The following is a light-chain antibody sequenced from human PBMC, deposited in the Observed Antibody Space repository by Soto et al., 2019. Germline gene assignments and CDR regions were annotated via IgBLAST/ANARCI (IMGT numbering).Light chain of an antibody. Sequence: QSVLTQPPSVSGAPGQSVTISCTGSSSNIGAGYYVHWYQQLPGTAPKLLIHGNTNRPSGVPDRFSGYKSGTSASLAITGLQAEDEADYYCQSYDSGLSGLVFGGGTQLTV. CDR3: QSYDSGLSGLV. V-gene: IGLV1-40*01. J-gene: IGLJ2*01. CDR1: SSNIGAGYY. CDR2: GNT.